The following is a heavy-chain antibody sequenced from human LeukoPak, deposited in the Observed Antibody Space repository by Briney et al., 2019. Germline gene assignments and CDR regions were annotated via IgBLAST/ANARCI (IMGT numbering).Heavy chain of an antibody. Sequence: SETLSLTCTVSGGSVSSGSYYWSWIRQLPGKGLEWIGYIYYSGSTNYNPSLKSRVTISVDTSKNQFSLKLSSVTAADTAVYYCAREDSSGYLFDYWGQGTLVTVSS. V-gene: IGHV4-61*01. J-gene: IGHJ4*02. CDR1: GGSVSSGSYY. D-gene: IGHD3-22*01. CDR2: IYYSGST. CDR3: AREDSSGYLFDY.